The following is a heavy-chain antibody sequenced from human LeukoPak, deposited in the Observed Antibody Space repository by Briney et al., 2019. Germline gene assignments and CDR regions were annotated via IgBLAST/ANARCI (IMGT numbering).Heavy chain of an antibody. Sequence: HPGGSLRLSCAASGFTFSSYGMHWVRQAPGKGLEWVALIRYDGSNKYYADSVKGRFTISRDNSKNTLYLQMNSLRAEDTAVYYCAKHPKYSSGWYLDYWGQGTLVTVSS. CDR2: IRYDGSNK. V-gene: IGHV3-30*02. J-gene: IGHJ4*02. CDR1: GFTFSSYG. CDR3: AKHPKYSSGWYLDY. D-gene: IGHD6-19*01.